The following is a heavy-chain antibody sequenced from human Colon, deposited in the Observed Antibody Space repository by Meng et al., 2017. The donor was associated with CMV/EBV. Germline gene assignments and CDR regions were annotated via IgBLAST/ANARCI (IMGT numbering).Heavy chain of an antibody. CDR3: ARRLAAAGNSWFDP. CDR2: IKQDGSEK. V-gene: IGHV3-7*01. Sequence: GGSLRLSCAASGFTFSSYWMSWVRQAPGKGLEWVANIKQDGSEKYYADSVKGRFTISRDNAKNTLYLQMNSLRAEDTAVYYCARRLAAAGNSWFDPWGQGTLVTVSS. D-gene: IGHD6-13*01. J-gene: IGHJ5*02. CDR1: GFTFSSYW.